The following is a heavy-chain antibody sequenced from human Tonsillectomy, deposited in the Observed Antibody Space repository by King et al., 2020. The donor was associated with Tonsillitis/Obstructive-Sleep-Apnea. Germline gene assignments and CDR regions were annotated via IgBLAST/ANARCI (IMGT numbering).Heavy chain of an antibody. Sequence: QLVQSGGGVVQPGRSLRLSCAASGFTFSSYAMHWVRQAPGKGLEWVAVISYDGSNKYYADSVKGRFTISRDNSKNTLYLQMNSLRAEDTDVYYCARELSSSWPNYYYYGMDVWGQGTTVTVSS. CDR1: GFTFSSYA. J-gene: IGHJ6*02. D-gene: IGHD6-13*01. V-gene: IGHV3-30*04. CDR2: ISYDGSNK. CDR3: ARELSSSWPNYYYYGMDV.